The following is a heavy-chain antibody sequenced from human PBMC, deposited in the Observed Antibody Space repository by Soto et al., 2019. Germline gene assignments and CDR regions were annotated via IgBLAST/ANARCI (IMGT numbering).Heavy chain of an antibody. J-gene: IGHJ5*01. CDR1: GCTFSSNG. D-gene: IGHD3-22*01. CDR3: ARWVGGSMYDNSGKYDS. CDR2: VSYDGSKT. Sequence: QVQLVESGGGVVQPGRSLRLTCAASGCTFSSNGMHWVRQAPGKGLEWVALVSYDGSKTYYADSVRGRFTISRDNSENTLYLQMNILRAEDTAVYYCARWVGGSMYDNSGKYDSWGQGTLVTVSS. V-gene: IGHV3-30*03.